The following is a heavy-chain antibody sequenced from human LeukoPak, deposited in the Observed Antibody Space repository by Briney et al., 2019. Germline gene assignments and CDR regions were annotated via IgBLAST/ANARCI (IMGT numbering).Heavy chain of an antibody. V-gene: IGHV3-48*01. CDR2: ISSASNTI. D-gene: IGHD3-10*01. CDR3: ARDGWFGDYNWFDP. J-gene: IGHJ5*02. Sequence: PGESLRLSCAASGFTFSSYSMNWARQAPGKGLEWVSYISSASNTIYYADSVKGRFTISRDNAKNSLYLQMNSLRAEDTAIYYCARDGWFGDYNWFDPWGQGTLVTVSS. CDR1: GFTFSSYS.